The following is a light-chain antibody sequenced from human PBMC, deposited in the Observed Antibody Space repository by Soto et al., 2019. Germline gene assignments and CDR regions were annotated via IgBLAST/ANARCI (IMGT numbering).Light chain of an antibody. V-gene: IGLV2-23*01. CDR2: EGN. CDR1: SGFVGSFSL. CDR3: CLYIGATTYV. J-gene: IGLJ1*01. Sequence: QSLLAQPASVSGSPGQSITISCTGTSGFVGSFSLVSWYQQHPGKAPKVMISEGNRRPSGVPDRFSGSTSVNSASLTISGLQADDEDDYYCCLYIGATTYVFGTGTKVTAL.